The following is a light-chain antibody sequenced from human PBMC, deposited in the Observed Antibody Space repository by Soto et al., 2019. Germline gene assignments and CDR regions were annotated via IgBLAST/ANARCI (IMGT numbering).Light chain of an antibody. CDR3: SPHTTSTALPV. CDR2: GVS. Sequence: QSALTQPASVSGSPGQSITISCTGTISDFVVYNYVSWYQQHPGKAPKLMIYGVSNRPSGVSNRFSGSKSGNTASLTISGLQADDEAEYYCSPHTTSTALPVLATGTKATV. CDR1: ISDFVVYNY. V-gene: IGLV2-14*01. J-gene: IGLJ1*01.